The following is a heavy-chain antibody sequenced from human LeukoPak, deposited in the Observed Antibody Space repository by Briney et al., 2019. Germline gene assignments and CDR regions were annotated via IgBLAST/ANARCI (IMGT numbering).Heavy chain of an antibody. J-gene: IGHJ4*02. D-gene: IGHD3-10*01. CDR2: INHSGST. CDR1: GGSFSGYY. Sequence: SSETLSLTCAVYGGSFSGYYWSWIRQPPGKWLEWIGEINHSGSTNYNPSLKSRVTISVDTSKNQFSLKLSSVTAADTAVYYCASTWDYYGSGKPPDDYWGQGTLVTVSS. CDR3: ASTWDYYGSGKPPDDY. V-gene: IGHV4-34*01.